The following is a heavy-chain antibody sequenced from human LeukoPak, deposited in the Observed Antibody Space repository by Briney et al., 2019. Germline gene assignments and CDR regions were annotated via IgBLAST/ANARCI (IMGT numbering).Heavy chain of an antibody. CDR3: ARLIAVAGTADY. V-gene: IGHV1-18*01. CDR2: ISAYNGNT. Sequence: ASVKVSCKASGGTFSSYAISWVRQAPGQGLEWMGWISAYNGNTNYAQKLQGRVTMTTDTSTSTAYMELRSLRSDDTAVYYCARLIAVAGTADYWGQGTLVTVSS. J-gene: IGHJ4*02. CDR1: GGTFSSYA. D-gene: IGHD6-19*01.